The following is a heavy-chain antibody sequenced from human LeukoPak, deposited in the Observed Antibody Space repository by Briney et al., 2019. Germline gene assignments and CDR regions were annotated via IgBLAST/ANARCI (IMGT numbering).Heavy chain of an antibody. CDR3: AKDHRGYYDSSGYYGMDV. CDR1: GFTFDDYA. V-gene: IGHV3-9*01. CDR2: ISWNSGSI. D-gene: IGHD3-22*01. Sequence: GRSLRLSCAASGFTFDDYAMRWVRQAPGEGLEWVSGISWNSGSIGYADSVKGRFTISRDNAKNSLYLQMNSLRAEDTALYYCAKDHRGYYDSSGYYGMDVWGQGTTVTVSS. J-gene: IGHJ6*02.